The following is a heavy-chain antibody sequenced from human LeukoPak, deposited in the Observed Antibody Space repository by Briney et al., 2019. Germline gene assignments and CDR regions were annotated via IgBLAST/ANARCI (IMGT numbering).Heavy chain of an antibody. CDR1: GGSFSGYY. D-gene: IGHD2-15*01. CDR2: IYYSGST. CDR3: ARAYSDAFDI. Sequence: SETLSLTCAVYGGSFSGYYWSWIRQPPGKGLEWIGYIYYSGSTNYNPSLKSRVTISVDTSKNQFSLKLSSVTAADTAVYYCARAYSDAFDIWGQGTMVTVSS. J-gene: IGHJ3*02. V-gene: IGHV4-59*01.